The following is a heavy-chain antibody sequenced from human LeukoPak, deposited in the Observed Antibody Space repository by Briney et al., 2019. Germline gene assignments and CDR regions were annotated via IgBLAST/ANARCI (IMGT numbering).Heavy chain of an antibody. D-gene: IGHD2-2*02. CDR1: GYSFTSYW. J-gene: IGHJ5*02. CDR2: IYPGDSDT. Sequence: GESLKISCKGSGYSFTSYWIGWVRQMPGKGLEWLGIIYPGDSDTRYSPSFQGQVTISADKSISTAYLQWSSLKASDTAMYYCARRAERSCSSTSCYSDWFDPWGQGTLVTVSS. V-gene: IGHV5-51*01. CDR3: ARRAERSCSSTSCYSDWFDP.